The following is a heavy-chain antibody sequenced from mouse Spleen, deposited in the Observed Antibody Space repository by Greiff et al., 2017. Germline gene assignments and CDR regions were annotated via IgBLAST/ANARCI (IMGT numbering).Heavy chain of an antibody. CDR3: ARKDGNYYWYFDV. Sequence: VMLVESGPGLVQPSQSLSITCTVSGFSLTSYGVHWVRQSPGKGLEWLGVIWSGGSTDYNAAFISRLSISKDNSKSQVFFKMNSLQANDTAIYYCARKDGNYYWYFDVWGAGTTVTVSS. CDR2: IWSGGST. CDR1: GFSLTSYG. D-gene: IGHD2-1*01. J-gene: IGHJ1*01. V-gene: IGHV2-2*02.